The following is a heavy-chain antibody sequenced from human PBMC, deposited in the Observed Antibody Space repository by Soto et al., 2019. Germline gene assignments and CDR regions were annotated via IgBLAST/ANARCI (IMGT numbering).Heavy chain of an antibody. Sequence: QVQLQESGPGLVKPSQTLSLTCTVSGGSISSGDYYWSWIRQHPGKGLERIGYIYYSGSTYYNPSHKSRVTITLDTSKNQCFLKLRSVTAADSDMYYCARRKIGSRQGFDPWGHGTLVTVTS. V-gene: IGHV4-31*03. CDR2: IYYSGST. D-gene: IGHD2-15*01. CDR1: GGSISSGDYY. J-gene: IGHJ5*02. CDR3: ARRKIGSRQGFDP.